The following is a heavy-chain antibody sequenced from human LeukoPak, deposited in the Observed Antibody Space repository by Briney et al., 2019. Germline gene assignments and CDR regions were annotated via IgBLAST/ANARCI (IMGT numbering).Heavy chain of an antibody. J-gene: IGHJ4*02. CDR3: AREGYYVKMDY. Sequence: PGGSLRLSCAASGFMFSSYEMNWVRQAPGKGLEWVSYISNRGGTTHYADSVKGRFTISRDNAKNSLYLQMNSLRAEDTAVYYCAREGYYVKMDYWGQGTLVTVSS. D-gene: IGHD3-10*02. CDR1: GFMFSSYE. V-gene: IGHV3-48*03. CDR2: ISNRGGTT.